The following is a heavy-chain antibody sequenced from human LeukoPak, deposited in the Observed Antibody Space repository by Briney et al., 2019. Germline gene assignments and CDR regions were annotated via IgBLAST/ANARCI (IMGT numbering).Heavy chain of an antibody. CDR2: IYSNGIS. J-gene: IGHJ4*02. D-gene: IGHD3-10*01. CDR1: NASISSNY. CDR3: ARVLTYFYGSGTYSAAHYYFDY. V-gene: IGHV4-59*01. Sequence: SETLSLTCTVSNASISSNYWSWIRQPPGKGLEWIGYIYSNGISNYTPSLKSRVTMSLDTSKNQLSLRLSSVTAADTAVYYCARVLTYFYGSGTYSAAHYYFDYWAREPWSPSPQ.